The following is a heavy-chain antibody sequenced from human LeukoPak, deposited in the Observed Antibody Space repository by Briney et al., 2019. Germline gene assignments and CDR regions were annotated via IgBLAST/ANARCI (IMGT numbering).Heavy chain of an antibody. CDR2: IRYDGSNK. CDR3: AKGGDSSGYEADY. J-gene: IGHJ4*02. Sequence: GGSLRLSCAASGFTFSSYGMHWVRQAPGKGLEWVAFIRYDGSNKYYADSVKGRFTISRGNSKNTLYLQINSLRAEDTAVYYCAKGGDSSGYEADYWGQGTLVTVSS. CDR1: GFTFSSYG. D-gene: IGHD3-22*01. V-gene: IGHV3-30*02.